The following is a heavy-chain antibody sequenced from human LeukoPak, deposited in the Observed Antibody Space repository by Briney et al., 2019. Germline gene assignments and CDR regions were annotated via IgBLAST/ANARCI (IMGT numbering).Heavy chain of an antibody. D-gene: IGHD4-23*01. J-gene: IGHJ3*02. CDR1: GLSFSDSY. V-gene: IGHV3-11*01. CDR3: ARDGGTGGNTAFDI. Sequence: GGSLRLSCEASGLSFSDSYMGWIRQAPGRGLEWVSFISGRSGDISYDDSVRGRFTTSRDNAKKSLFLQMNSLRTEDTAVYYCARDGGTGGNTAFDIWGQGTMVTVSS. CDR2: ISGRSGDI.